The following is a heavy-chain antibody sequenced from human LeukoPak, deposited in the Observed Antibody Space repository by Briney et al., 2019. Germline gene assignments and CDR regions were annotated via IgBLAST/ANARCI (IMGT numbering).Heavy chain of an antibody. CDR2: INNDGSSA. J-gene: IGHJ6*02. CDR1: GFTFNNYW. CDR3: ARRGTGHGMDV. Sequence: GGSLRLSCAASGFTFNNYWIHWDRQVPGKGLVWVSRINNDGSSASYVDSVKGRFTISRDNAKNTLFLQMNSLRAEDTAVYYCARRGTGHGMDVWGQGTTVIVSS. V-gene: IGHV3-74*01. D-gene: IGHD1-1*01.